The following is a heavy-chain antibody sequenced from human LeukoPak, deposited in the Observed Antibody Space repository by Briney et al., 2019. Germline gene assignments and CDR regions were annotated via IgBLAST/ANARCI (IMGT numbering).Heavy chain of an antibody. Sequence: PSETLSLTCAVSGYSISSGYYWGWIRQPPGKGLEWIGSIYHSGSTYYNPSLKSRVTISVDTSKNQFSLKLSSVTAADTAVYYCERSGWHYYDSSLNYYFDYWGQGTLVTVSS. D-gene: IGHD3-22*01. J-gene: IGHJ4*02. CDR1: GYSISSGYY. CDR2: IYHSGST. CDR3: ERSGWHYYDSSLNYYFDY. V-gene: IGHV4-38-2*01.